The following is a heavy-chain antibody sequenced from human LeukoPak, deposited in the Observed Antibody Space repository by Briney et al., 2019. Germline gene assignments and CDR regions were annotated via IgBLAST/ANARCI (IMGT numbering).Heavy chain of an antibody. CDR1: GFTFDDYA. CDR3: AKGTSPYYGYFQH. Sequence: PGRSLRLSCAASGFTFDDYAMHWVRQAPGKGLEWVSGISWNSGSIGYADSVKGRSTISRDNAKNSLYLQMNSLRAEDMALYYCAKGTSPYYGYFQHWGQGTLVTVSS. V-gene: IGHV3-9*03. D-gene: IGHD1-26*01. J-gene: IGHJ1*01. CDR2: ISWNSGSI.